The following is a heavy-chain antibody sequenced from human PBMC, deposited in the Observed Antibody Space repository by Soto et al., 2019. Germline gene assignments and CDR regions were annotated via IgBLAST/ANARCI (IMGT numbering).Heavy chain of an antibody. CDR1: GFTFDDYA. J-gene: IGHJ4*02. CDR2: ISWNSGSI. V-gene: IGHV3-9*01. CDR3: AKEIRDDYDSSGYLDY. D-gene: IGHD3-22*01. Sequence: LRLSCAASGFTFDDYAMHWVRQAPGKGLEWVSGISWNSGSIGYADSVKGRFTISRDNAKNSLYLQMNSLRAEDTALYYCAKEIRDDYDSSGYLDYWGKRTLVT.